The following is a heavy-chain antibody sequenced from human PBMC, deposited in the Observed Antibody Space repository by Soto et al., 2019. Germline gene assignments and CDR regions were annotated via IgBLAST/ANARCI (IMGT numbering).Heavy chain of an antibody. CDR3: ARDLRFFGWFPYENLDY. CDR1: GFAFSSYA. Sequence: GGSLRLSCAASGFAFSSYAMSWVRQAPGKGLEGVSVISGSGGSTYYADSVKGRFTVSRDNSKNTRYLQMNSLRAEDTAVYYCARDLRFFGWFPYENLDYWGQGTLVTVSS. D-gene: IGHD3-3*01. J-gene: IGHJ4*02. CDR2: ISGSGGST. V-gene: IGHV3-23*01.